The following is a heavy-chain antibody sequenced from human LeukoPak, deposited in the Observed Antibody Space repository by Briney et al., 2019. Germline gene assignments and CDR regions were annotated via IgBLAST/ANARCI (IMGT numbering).Heavy chain of an antibody. V-gene: IGHV3-30*04. J-gene: IGHJ6*02. D-gene: IGHD3-3*01. CDR3: ARGGDSWSGYSYGMDV. CDR2: ISYDGRNE. Sequence: PGGSLRLSCEASGFSFSSYAMHWVRQAPGKGLEWVAVISYDGRNEYYADSVKGRFTISRDISKNTVYLQMNSLRPEDTAVYYCARGGDSWSGYSYGMDVWGQGTTVTVSS. CDR1: GFSFSSYA.